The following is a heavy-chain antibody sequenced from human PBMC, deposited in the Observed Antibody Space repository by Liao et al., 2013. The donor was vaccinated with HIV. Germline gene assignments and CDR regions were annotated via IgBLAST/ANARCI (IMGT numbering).Heavy chain of an antibody. CDR1: GGSISSGDYY. V-gene: IGHV4-30-4*08. J-gene: IGHJ4*02. CDR3: ANHGYGFPFDS. Sequence: QVQLQESGPGLVKPSQTLSLTCTVSGGSISSGDYYWTWIRQPPGKGLEWIGYIYYSGSTYYKPTLKTRVIISVDTSKNQFSLKLSSVTAADTAVYFCANHGYGFPFDSWGQGTLVTVSS. D-gene: IGHD1-14*01. CDR2: IYYSGST.